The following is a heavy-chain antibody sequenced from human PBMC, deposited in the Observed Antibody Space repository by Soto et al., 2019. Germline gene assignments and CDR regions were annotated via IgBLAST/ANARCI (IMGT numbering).Heavy chain of an antibody. D-gene: IGHD2-8*01. CDR3: AKGYCTNGVCYPDY. Sequence: PGGSLRLSCAASGFTFSSYAMSWVRQAPGKGLEWVSSISTSGGSTYYADSVKGRFTISRDNSKSTLYLEMNSLRAEDTAVYYCAKGYCTNGVCYPDYWGQGTLVTVSS. J-gene: IGHJ4*02. CDR2: ISTSGGST. V-gene: IGHV3-23*01. CDR1: GFTFSSYA.